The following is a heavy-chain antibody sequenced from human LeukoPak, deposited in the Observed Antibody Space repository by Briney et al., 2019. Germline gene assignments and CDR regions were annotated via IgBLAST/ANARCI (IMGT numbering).Heavy chain of an antibody. CDR3: AKDVRNSFAAYGMDV. J-gene: IGHJ6*02. D-gene: IGHD2-21*01. V-gene: IGHV3-23*01. CDR2: ISGSGGST. CDR1: GFTFSSYW. Sequence: GGSLRLSCAASGFTFSSYWMSWVRQAPGKGLEWVSAISGSGGSTYYADSVKGRFTISRDNSKNTLYLQMNSLRAEDTAVYYCAKDVRNSFAAYGMDVWGQGTTVTVSS.